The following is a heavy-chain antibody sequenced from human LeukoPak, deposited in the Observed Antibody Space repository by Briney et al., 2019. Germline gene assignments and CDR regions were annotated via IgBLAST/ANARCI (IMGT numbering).Heavy chain of an antibody. CDR2: IYASGTT. V-gene: IGHV4-4*07. J-gene: IGHJ6*03. Sequence: SETLSPTCTVSGGSINSYYWSWIRQPAGKGLEWIGRIYASGTTKYNPSLKSRVDMSVDTSKSQFSLRLSSVTAADAAVYFCARGSTLRSLAYYYYMDVWGKGTTVTVSS. D-gene: IGHD1-26*01. CDR3: ARGSTLRSLAYYYYMDV. CDR1: GGSINSYY.